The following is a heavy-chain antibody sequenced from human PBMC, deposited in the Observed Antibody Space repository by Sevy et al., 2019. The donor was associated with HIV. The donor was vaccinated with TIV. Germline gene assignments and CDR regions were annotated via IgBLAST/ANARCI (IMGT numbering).Heavy chain of an antibody. V-gene: IGHV4-30-4*01. CDR1: GDSISSGDYY. J-gene: IGHJ5*01. CDR2: FFYSDSP. D-gene: IGHD5-18*01. CDR3: ARGQHLDSAPFDF. Sequence: SETLSLTCSVSGDSISSGDYYWNWIRQSPGKGLEWIGYFFYSDSPHYNPSLKSRVTISADMAENHISLKVTSVTAADSAVYYCARGQHLDSAPFDFWGQGTLVTVSS.